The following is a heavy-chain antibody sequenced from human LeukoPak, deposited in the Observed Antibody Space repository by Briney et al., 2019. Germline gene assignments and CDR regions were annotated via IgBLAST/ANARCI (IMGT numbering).Heavy chain of an antibody. V-gene: IGHV1-2*02. CDR1: GYTFTSYG. D-gene: IGHD2-15*01. J-gene: IGHJ5*02. CDR3: ARVVVAAPLNWFDP. CDR2: INPNSGGT. Sequence: ASVKVSCKASGYTFTSYGISWVRQAPGQGLEWMGWINPNSGGTDYAQKFQGRVTLTRDTSISTAYMELSRLRSDDTAVYYCARVVVAAPLNWFDPWGQGTLVTVSS.